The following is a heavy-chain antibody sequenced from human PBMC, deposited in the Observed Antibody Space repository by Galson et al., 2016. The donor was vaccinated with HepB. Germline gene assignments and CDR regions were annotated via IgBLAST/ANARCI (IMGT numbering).Heavy chain of an antibody. V-gene: IGHV3-23*01. D-gene: IGHD3-9*01. CDR3: AKDKEGLYGLRDFDWQRGVYFDY. J-gene: IGHJ4*02. CDR2: ISGSGGST. CDR1: GFTFSSYA. Sequence: SLRLSCAASGFTFSSYAMSWVRQAPGKGLEWVSVISGSGGSTYYADSVKGRFTISRDNSKNTLYLQMNSLRAEDTAVYYCAKDKEGLYGLRDFDWQRGVYFDYGGQGTLGTVSS.